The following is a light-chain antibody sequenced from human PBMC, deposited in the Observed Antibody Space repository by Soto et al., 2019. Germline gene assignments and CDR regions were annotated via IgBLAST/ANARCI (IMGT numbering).Light chain of an antibody. Sequence: QSALTQPASVSGSPGQSITISCTGTSYDVGAYNYVSWYQQHPGKAPKLMISEVSNRPSGISNRFSGSKSGNTASLTISGLQAEDEADYYCNSYTIASPGVFGGGTKLTVL. V-gene: IGLV2-14*01. CDR2: EVS. J-gene: IGLJ3*02. CDR1: SYDVGAYNY. CDR3: NSYTIASPGV.